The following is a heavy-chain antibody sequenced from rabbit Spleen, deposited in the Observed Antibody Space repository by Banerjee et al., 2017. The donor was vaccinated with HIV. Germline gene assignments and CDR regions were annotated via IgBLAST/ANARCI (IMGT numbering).Heavy chain of an antibody. J-gene: IGHJ3*01. D-gene: IGHD1-1*01. CDR3: ARDLVAVIGWNFGL. V-gene: IGHV1S45*01. CDR2: IYGGYSGNT. CDR1: GFTISSSYY. Sequence: QEQLEESGGDLVKPGASLTLTCKASGFTISSSYYMCWVRQAPGKGLEWVACIYGGYSGNTYYASWAKGRFTISKTSSTTVTLQMTSLTAADTATYFCARDLVAVIGWNFGLWGQGTLVTVS.